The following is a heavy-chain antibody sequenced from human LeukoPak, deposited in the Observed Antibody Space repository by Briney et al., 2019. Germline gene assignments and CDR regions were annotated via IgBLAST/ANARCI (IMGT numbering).Heavy chain of an antibody. CDR2: IYHSGST. V-gene: IGHV4-38-2*02. J-gene: IGHJ4*02. Sequence: PSETLSLTCAVSGYSISSGYYWGWIRQPPGKGLEWIGSIYHSGSTYYNPSLKSRVTISVDTSKNQFSLKLSSVTVADTAVYYCARDRWFGELAPLDYWGQGTLVTVSS. CDR3: ARDRWFGELAPLDY. D-gene: IGHD3-10*01. CDR1: GYSISSGYY.